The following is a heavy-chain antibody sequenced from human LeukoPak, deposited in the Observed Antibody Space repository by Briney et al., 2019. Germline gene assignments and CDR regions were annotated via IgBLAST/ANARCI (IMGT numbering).Heavy chain of an antibody. V-gene: IGHV4-59*13. Sequence: PSETLSLTCTVSGGSIGYNYWNWIRQSPERGLEWIGYISSSGSIDYTPSLRSRVTMSLDTSKNHLSLNLRSVSAADTAIYYCAGYDHTNSLAYWGQGILVTVSS. J-gene: IGHJ4*02. CDR3: AGYDHTNSLAY. CDR1: GGSIGYNY. D-gene: IGHD1-14*01. CDR2: ISSSGSI.